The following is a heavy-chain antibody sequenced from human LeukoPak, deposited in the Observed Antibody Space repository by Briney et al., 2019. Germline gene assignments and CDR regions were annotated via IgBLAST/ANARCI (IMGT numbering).Heavy chain of an antibody. CDR1: GGSTGAYY. D-gene: IGHD3-22*01. CDR3: GRVGSDGSGYYGYYFDY. Sequence: PSETLSLTCIVSGGSTGAYYWSWIRQPPGKGGEGIGHIYYSGSTDYNPSIRSRVTISVDTSKNQFFLRLSSVAAAETAVYCCGRVGSDGSGYYGYYFDYWGQGTLVSVSS. J-gene: IGHJ4*02. V-gene: IGHV4-59*01. CDR2: IYYSGST.